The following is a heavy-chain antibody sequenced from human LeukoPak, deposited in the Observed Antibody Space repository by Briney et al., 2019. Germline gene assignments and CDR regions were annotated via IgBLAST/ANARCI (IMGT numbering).Heavy chain of an antibody. Sequence: GAAVKVSCKTSGYSFTDYYMHWLRPAPGQGLEWMGWINPNSGGTRSAQKFQGRVNMTRNTSITKVYMDMSWLTSDDTAIYYCARADRLHGGPYLIGPWGQGTPVTVSS. CDR3: ARADRLHGGPYLIGP. CDR1: GYSFTDYY. V-gene: IGHV1-2*02. CDR2: INPNSGGT. D-gene: IGHD2-21*01. J-gene: IGHJ5*02.